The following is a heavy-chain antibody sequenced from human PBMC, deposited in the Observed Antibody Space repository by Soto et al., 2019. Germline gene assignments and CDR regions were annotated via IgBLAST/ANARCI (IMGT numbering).Heavy chain of an antibody. J-gene: IGHJ4*02. D-gene: IGHD3-10*02. V-gene: IGHV4-31*03. CDR1: GGSISSGGYY. CDR2: INYSGST. CDR3: ARTRGYHTMYYFDY. Sequence: SETLSLTCTVSGGSISSGGYYWSWIRQHPGKGLEWIGYINYSGSTYYNPSLKCRVTISVDTSKNQFSLKLSSVTAADTAVYYCARTRGYHTMYYFDYWGQGTLVTVSS.